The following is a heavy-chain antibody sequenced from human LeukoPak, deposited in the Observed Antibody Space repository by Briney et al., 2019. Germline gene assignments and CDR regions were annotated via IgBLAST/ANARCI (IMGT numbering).Heavy chain of an antibody. J-gene: IGHJ4*02. D-gene: IGHD3-10*02. V-gene: IGHV5-51*07. CDR1: GYRFTNYW. CDR3: ARALRTGQGDYVQVL. CDR2: IYPGNYDA. Sequence: GESLKISCKASGYRFTNYWIGWVHQMPGKGLEHMAIIYPGNYDARYSPSFQGQVTISADRSIDTTYLQWSSLKASDTAMYYCARALRTGQGDYVQVLWGQGTLVTVSS.